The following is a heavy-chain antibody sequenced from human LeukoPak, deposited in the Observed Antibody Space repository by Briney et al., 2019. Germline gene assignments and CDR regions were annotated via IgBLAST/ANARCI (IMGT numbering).Heavy chain of an antibody. D-gene: IGHD3-9*01. CDR2: MKGDGSEI. V-gene: IGHV3-7*01. Sequence: GGSLRLSCAASGFTFSTYWMTWIRQAPGKGLEWVANMKGDGSEIYYVDSVKGRFTISRDNAKNLLYLQMNSLRAEDTAVYYCARPGYTAGYDIWGQGTLVTVSS. CDR1: GFTFSTYW. J-gene: IGHJ3*02. CDR3: ARPGYTAGYDI.